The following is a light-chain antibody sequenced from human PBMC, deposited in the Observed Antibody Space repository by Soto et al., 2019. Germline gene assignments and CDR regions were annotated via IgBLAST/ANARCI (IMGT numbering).Light chain of an antibody. CDR1: QSVSGW. V-gene: IGKV1-5*01. CDR3: QQYNSYSWT. J-gene: IGKJ1*01. Sequence: FLMHQSPITLSATVGDTVTVTCRASQSVSGWLAWYQQKPGEAPKLLIYDASALPRGVPSRFSGSGSGTKFTLTIASLQPDDFATYYCQQYNSYSWTFGQGTKVDI. CDR2: DAS.